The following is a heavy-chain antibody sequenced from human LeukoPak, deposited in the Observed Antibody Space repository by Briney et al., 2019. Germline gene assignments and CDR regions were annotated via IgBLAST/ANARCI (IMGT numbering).Heavy chain of an antibody. CDR2: IYYSGST. V-gene: IGHV4-59*01. CDR1: GGSISSYY. Sequence: ETLSLTCTVSGGSISSYYWSWIRQPPGKGLEWIGYIYYSGSTNYNPSLKSRVTISVDTSKNQFSLKLSSVTAADTAVYYCARGIDYWGQGTLVTVSS. J-gene: IGHJ4*02. D-gene: IGHD2/OR15-2a*01. CDR3: ARGIDY.